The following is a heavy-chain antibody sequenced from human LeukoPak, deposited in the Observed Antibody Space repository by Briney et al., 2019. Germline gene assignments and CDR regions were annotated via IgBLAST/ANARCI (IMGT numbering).Heavy chain of an antibody. J-gene: IGHJ4*02. CDR1: GGSISSYY. CDR3: ARHYSSSLVDY. D-gene: IGHD6-6*01. V-gene: IGHV4-59*01. Sequence: SETLSLTCIVSGGSISSYYWSWIRQPPGKGLEWIGYIYYSGSTNYNPSLKSRVTISVDTSKNQFSLKLSSVTAADTAVYYCARHYSSSLVDYWGQGTLVTVSS. CDR2: IYYSGST.